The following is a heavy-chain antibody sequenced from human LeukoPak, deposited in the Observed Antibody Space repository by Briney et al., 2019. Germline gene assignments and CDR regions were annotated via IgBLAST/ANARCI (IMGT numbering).Heavy chain of an antibody. Sequence: ASVKVSCKASGYTFTGYYMHWVRQAPGQGLEWMGWINPNSGGTNYAQKFQGWVTMTRDTSTSTVYMELSSLRSEDTAVYYCARALGYCSSTSCPGPFDYWGQGTLVTVSS. CDR2: INPNSGGT. CDR3: ARALGYCSSTSCPGPFDY. J-gene: IGHJ4*02. V-gene: IGHV1-2*04. D-gene: IGHD2-2*01. CDR1: GYTFTGYY.